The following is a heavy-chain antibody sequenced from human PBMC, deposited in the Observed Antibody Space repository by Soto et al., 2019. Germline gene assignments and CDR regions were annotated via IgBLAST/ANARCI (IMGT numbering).Heavy chain of an antibody. CDR3: RNDEMITLPRGSFKKFDP. J-gene: IGHJ5*02. CDR1: CGSFSGYY. V-gene: IGHV4-4*07. Sequence: SDTLSLTCTVSCGSFSGYYWSWIRQPAGKGLEWIGRIYTTTGSTTYNPSLNSRLTMSVDTSKNMFFLNLKSVAAEDTAVSYCRNDEMITLPRGSFKKFDPWGQGTLVTVSS. D-gene: IGHD3-16*01. CDR2: IYTTTGST.